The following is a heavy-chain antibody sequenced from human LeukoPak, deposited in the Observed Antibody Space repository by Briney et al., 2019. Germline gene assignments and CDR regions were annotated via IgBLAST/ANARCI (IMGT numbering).Heavy chain of an antibody. J-gene: IGHJ4*02. CDR1: GFTFDDYG. CDR2: INWNGGST. D-gene: IGHD6-19*01. V-gene: IGHV3-20*04. CDR3: ARVDPYSSGWYYFDY. Sequence: RPGGSLRLSCAASGFTFDDYGMSWVGQAPGKGLEWASGINWNGGSTGYADSVKGRFTISRDNAKNSLYLQMNSLRAEDTALYYCARVDPYSSGWYYFDYWGQGTLVTVSS.